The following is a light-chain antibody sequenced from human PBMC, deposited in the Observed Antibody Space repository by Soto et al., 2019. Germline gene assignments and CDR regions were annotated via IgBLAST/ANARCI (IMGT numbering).Light chain of an antibody. Sequence: QSALTQPASVSGSPGQSITISCTGTSSDVGSYNLVTWYQQHPGKAPKLVIYEVTKRPSGVSNRFSASKSGSTASLTISGLQGEDEADYYCCSYAGSGTWGFGGGTKLTVL. V-gene: IGLV2-23*02. CDR1: SSDVGSYNL. J-gene: IGLJ3*02. CDR3: CSYAGSGTWG. CDR2: EVT.